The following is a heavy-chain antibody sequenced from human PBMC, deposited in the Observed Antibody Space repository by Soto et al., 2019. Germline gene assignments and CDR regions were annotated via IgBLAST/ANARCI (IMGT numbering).Heavy chain of an antibody. CDR1: GGSISSGDYY. CDR3: DCVPGRLLRFDP. D-gene: IGHD2-15*01. V-gene: IGHV4-30-4*01. J-gene: IGHJ5*02. CDR2: IYYSGST. Sequence: QMQLQESGPGLVKPSQTLSLTCTVSGGSISSGDYYWRWIRQPPGKGLEWIGYIYYSGSTNYNPSPNTLVTLSADTSNNPYTLQLRPVTAADAAVYYGDCVPGRLLRFDPWGQGTLVTVSS.